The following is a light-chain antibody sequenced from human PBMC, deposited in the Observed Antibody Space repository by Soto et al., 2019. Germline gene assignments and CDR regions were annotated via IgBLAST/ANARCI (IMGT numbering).Light chain of an antibody. CDR1: SGDVGAYNY. V-gene: IGLV2-14*01. Sequence: QSVLTQPASMSGSDGQSITISCTVSSGDVGAYNYVSWYQQHPGKAPKLIIYEVSNRPSGVSNRFSGSKSGNTASLTISGLQADDEADYYCGSYTSTNTHYVFGGGTKVTVL. J-gene: IGLJ1*01. CDR3: GSYTSTNTHYV. CDR2: EVS.